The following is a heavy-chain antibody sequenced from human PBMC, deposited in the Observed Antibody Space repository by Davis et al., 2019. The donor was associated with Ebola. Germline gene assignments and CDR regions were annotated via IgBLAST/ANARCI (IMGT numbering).Heavy chain of an antibody. D-gene: IGHD4-23*01. CDR2: IKTDGTEG. J-gene: IGHJ4*02. V-gene: IGHV3-7*03. CDR3: ARDLVYGGNAFFDY. CDR1: GFTFSRYW. Sequence: GESLKISCAASGFTFSRYWMSWVRQAPGKGLEWVANIKTDGTEGYYVDSVKGRFTISRDNAKNSLSLQMSSLRADDTAMYYCARDLVYGGNAFFDYWGQGTPVRVSS.